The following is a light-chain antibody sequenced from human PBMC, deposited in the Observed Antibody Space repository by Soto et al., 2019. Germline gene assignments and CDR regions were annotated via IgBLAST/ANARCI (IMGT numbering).Light chain of an antibody. CDR1: SSDVGGYNY. CDR2: DVS. V-gene: IGLV2-14*01. CDR3: SSYTSSSIPYV. Sequence: QSALTQPASVSGSPGQSITISCTGTSSDVGGYNYVSWYQQHPDKAPKLMIYDVSNRPSGVSNRFSGSKSGNTASLTISGLQAEDEADYYCSSYTSSSIPYVFGTGTKVTVL. J-gene: IGLJ1*01.